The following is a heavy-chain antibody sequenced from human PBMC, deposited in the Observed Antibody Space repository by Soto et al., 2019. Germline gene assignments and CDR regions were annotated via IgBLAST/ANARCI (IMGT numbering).Heavy chain of an antibody. Sequence: SETLSLTCTVSGGSISSYYWSWIRQPPGKGLEWIGYIYYSGSTNYNPSLKSRVTISVDTSKNQFSLKLSSVTAADTAVYYVARGGNGGDGYNWGGYYYGMDVWGQGTTVTVSS. J-gene: IGHJ6*02. CDR3: ARGGNGGDGYNWGGYYYGMDV. V-gene: IGHV4-59*01. CDR2: IYYSGST. D-gene: IGHD5-12*01. CDR1: GGSISSYY.